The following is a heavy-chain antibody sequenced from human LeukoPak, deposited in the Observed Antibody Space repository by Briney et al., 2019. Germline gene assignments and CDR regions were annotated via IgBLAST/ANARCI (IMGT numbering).Heavy chain of an antibody. J-gene: IGHJ4*02. Sequence: GASVKVSCKASGGTFSSYAISWVRQAPGQGLEWMGRIIPILGIASYAQKFQGRVTMTRNTSISTAYMELSSLRSEDTAVYYCARVRFYYDSSGYYSYFDYWGQGTLVTVSS. D-gene: IGHD3-22*01. V-gene: IGHV1-69*04. CDR1: GGTFSSYA. CDR2: IIPILGIA. CDR3: ARVRFYYDSSGYYSYFDY.